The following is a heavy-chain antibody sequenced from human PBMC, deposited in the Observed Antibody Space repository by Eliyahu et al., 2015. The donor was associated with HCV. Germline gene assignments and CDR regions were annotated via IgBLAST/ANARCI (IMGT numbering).Heavy chain of an antibody. CDR1: GFTFSSYG. V-gene: IGHV3-33*01. CDR2: IXYDGSNK. J-gene: IGHJ4*02. D-gene: IGHD6-6*01. Sequence: GGVVQPGRSLRLSCAASGFTFSSYGMHWVRQAPGKGLEWVAVIXYDGSNKYYADSVKGRFTISRDNSKNTLYLQMNSLRAEDTAVYYCARGGRRSSLGYWGQGTLVTVSS. CDR3: ARGGRRSSLGY.